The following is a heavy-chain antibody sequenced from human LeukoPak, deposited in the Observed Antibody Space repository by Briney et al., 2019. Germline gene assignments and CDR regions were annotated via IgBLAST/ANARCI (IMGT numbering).Heavy chain of an antibody. V-gene: IGHV4-4*02. D-gene: IGHD6-13*01. J-gene: IGHJ4*02. CDR2: IYHSGST. CDR3: ARFPIAAAGTGGFDY. Sequence: GTLSLTCAVSGGSISSSNWWSWVRQPPGKGLEWIGEIYHSGSTNYNPSLKSRVTISVDKSKNQFSLKLSSVTAADTAVYYCARFPIAAAGTGGFDYWGQGTLVTVSS. CDR1: GGSISSSNW.